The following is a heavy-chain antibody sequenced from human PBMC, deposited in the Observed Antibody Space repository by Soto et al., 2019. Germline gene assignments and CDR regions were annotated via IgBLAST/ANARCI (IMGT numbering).Heavy chain of an antibody. V-gene: IGHV1-69*13. J-gene: IGHJ5*02. CDR2: IIPIFGTA. Sequence: SVKVSCKASGGTFSSYAISWVRQAPGQGLEWMGGIIPIFGTANYAQKFQGRVTITADESTSTAYMELSSPRSEDTAVYYCAREERDDSRNWFDPWGQGTLVTVSS. CDR3: AREERDDSRNWFDP. CDR1: GGTFSSYA. D-gene: IGHD3-22*01.